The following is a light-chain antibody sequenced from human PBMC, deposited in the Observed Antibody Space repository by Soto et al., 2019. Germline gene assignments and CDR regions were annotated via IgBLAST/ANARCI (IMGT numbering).Light chain of an antibody. CDR1: QSISTE. CDR3: QQDHNWPLT. V-gene: IGKV3-15*01. CDR2: SAS. J-gene: IGKJ2*01. Sequence: EIVMTQSPATLSVSPGERATLSCRASQSISTELAWYQQKPGQPPRLLIYSASTRATGVPARFTGSGSGSEFTLTISVLQSEDVAVYYCQQDHNWPLTFGQGTRLEI.